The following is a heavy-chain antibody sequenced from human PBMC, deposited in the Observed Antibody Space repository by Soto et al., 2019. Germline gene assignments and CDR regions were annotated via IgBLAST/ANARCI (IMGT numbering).Heavy chain of an antibody. D-gene: IGHD3-3*01. V-gene: IGHV1-69*13. Sequence: SLKDSCKAAGGSFITYAISWVRQATGQGLEWMGGIIPIFGTANSAQKFQGRVTITADETTSTAYIELSSLRSEDTAVYDGARGSYSGEILYDVCSGSFDYWGQGTLVTVSS. CDR1: GGSFITYA. CDR3: ARGSYSGEILYDVCSGSFDY. CDR2: IIPIFGTA. J-gene: IGHJ4*02.